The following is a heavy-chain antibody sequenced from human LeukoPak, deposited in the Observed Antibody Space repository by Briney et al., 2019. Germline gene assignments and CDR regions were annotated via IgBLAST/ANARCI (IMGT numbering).Heavy chain of an antibody. CDR1: GFTFSSYE. CDR2: ISSSGSTI. D-gene: IGHD3-9*01. V-gene: IGHV3-48*03. J-gene: IGHJ6*02. Sequence: GGSLRLSCAASGFTFSSYEMNWVRQAPGKGLEWVSYISSSGSTIYYADSVKGRFTISRDNAKNSLYLQMNSLRDEDTAVYYCAREVLRYFDWSAWEYYGMDVWGQGTTVTVSS. CDR3: AREVLRYFDWSAWEYYGMDV.